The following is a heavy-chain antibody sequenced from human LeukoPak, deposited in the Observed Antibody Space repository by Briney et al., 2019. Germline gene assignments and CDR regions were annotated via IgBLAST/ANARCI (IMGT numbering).Heavy chain of an antibody. V-gene: IGHV3-23*01. CDR3: AKEIAVAGTNYYYGMDV. J-gene: IGHJ6*02. CDR2: ISGSGGST. D-gene: IGHD6-19*01. Sequence: PGGSLRLSCAASGFTFSSYAMSWVRQAPGKGLEWVSGISGSGGSTYYADSVKGRFTISRDNSKNTLYLQMNSLRAEDTAVYYCAKEIAVAGTNYYYGMDVWGQGTTVTVSS. CDR1: GFTFSSYA.